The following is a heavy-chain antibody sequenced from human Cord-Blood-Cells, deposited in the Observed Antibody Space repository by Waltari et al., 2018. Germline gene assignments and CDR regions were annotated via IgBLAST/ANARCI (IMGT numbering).Heavy chain of an antibody. CDR1: GGSFSGYY. CDR2: INPSGST. D-gene: IGHD2-15*01. J-gene: IGHJ4*02. V-gene: IGHV4-34*01. Sequence: QVQLQQWGAGLLKPSETLSLTCAVYGGSFSGYYWSWIRQPPGKGLEWIGEINPSGSTTYNPSLKSRVTISVDTSKNQFSLKLSSVTAADTAVYYCARGFSGSRDRLFDYWGQGTLVTVSS. CDR3: ARGFSGSRDRLFDY.